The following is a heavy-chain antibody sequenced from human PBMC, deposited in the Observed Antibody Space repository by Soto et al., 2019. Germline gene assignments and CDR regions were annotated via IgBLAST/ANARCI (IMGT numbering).Heavy chain of an antibody. CDR2: LYYSGST. V-gene: IGHV4-61*01. CDR3: ARGQAFWTGYYRMPYYFDY. J-gene: IGHJ4*02. D-gene: IGHD3-3*01. CDR1: GGSVSSGSYY. Sequence: SETLSLTCTVSGGSVSSGSYYWSWIRQPPGKGLEWIGYLYYSGSTNYDPSLKSRVTISVDTPKNQFSLELTSVTAADTAVYYCARGQAFWTGYYRMPYYFDYWGQGTLVTVSS.